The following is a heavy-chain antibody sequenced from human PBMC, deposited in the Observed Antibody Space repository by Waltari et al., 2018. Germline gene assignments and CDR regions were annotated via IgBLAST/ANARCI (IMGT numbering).Heavy chain of an antibody. Sequence: EVQLLESGGGLVQPGGSLRLSCAASGFTFSSYAMSWVRQAPGKGLEWVSAIRGSGGSTYYADSVKGRFTISRDNSKNTLYLQMNSLRAEDTAVYYCAKDGPSDILTGYPRHGMDVWGQGTTVTVSS. CDR3: AKDGPSDILTGYPRHGMDV. CDR1: GFTFSSYA. D-gene: IGHD3-9*01. V-gene: IGHV3-23*01. J-gene: IGHJ6*02. CDR2: IRGSGGST.